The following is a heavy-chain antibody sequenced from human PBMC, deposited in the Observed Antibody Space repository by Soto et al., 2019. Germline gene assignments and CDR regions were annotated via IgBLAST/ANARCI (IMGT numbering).Heavy chain of an antibody. J-gene: IGHJ4*02. Sequence: ASVKVSCKASGYTFTSYGIGWVRQAPGQGLEWMGWISAYNGNTNYAQKLQGRVTITADESTSTAYMELSSLRSEDTAVYYCARDSERTTLDYWGQGTLVTVSS. CDR1: GYTFTSYG. D-gene: IGHD4-17*01. V-gene: IGHV1-18*01. CDR3: ARDSERTTLDY. CDR2: ISAYNGNT.